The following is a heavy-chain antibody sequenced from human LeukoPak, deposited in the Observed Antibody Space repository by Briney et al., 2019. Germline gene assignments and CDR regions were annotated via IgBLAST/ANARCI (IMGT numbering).Heavy chain of an antibody. Sequence: PSETLSLTCTVSGSSISSSSYYWGWIRQPPGKGLEWIGSIYYSGSTYYNPSLKSRVTISVDTSKNQFSLKLSSVTAADTAVYYCARPGWFDPWGQGTLVTVSS. CDR3: ARPGWFDP. CDR2: IYYSGST. V-gene: IGHV4-39*01. J-gene: IGHJ5*02. D-gene: IGHD3-10*01. CDR1: GSSISSSSYY.